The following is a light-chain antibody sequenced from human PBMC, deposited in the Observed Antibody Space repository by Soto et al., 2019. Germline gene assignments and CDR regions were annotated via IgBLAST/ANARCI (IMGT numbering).Light chain of an antibody. CDR1: SSDVGIYNL. CDR2: EGS. CDR3: CSYAGSRTFV. V-gene: IGLV2-23*01. Sequence: QSALTQPASVSGSPGQSITISCTGTSSDVGIYNLVSWYQQHPGKAPKLMIYEGSKRPAGVSNRFSGSKSGNTDSLTISGLQGEDDADYYCCSYAGSRTFVFGTGTKVTVL. J-gene: IGLJ1*01.